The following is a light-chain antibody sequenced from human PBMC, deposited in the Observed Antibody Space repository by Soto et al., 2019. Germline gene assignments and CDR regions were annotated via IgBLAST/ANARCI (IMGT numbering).Light chain of an antibody. CDR2: NHY. J-gene: IGLJ1*01. V-gene: IGLV1-44*01. CDR1: TSNIGRNI. Sequence: QSVLTQPPSASGTPGQRVTISCSESTSNIGRNIVDWYQQLPGTAPKLLIYNHYQRPSGVPDRFSASRSGTSASLAISGLQSDDEADYYCAAWDDSLNGYVFGTGTKVTVL. CDR3: AAWDDSLNGYV.